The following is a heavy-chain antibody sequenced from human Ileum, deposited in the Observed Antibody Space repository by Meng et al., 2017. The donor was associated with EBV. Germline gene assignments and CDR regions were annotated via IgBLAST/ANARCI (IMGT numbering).Heavy chain of an antibody. CDR1: GDASISSNHW. V-gene: IGHV4-39*01. Sequence: GPGLVQPFDTLSLTFAVPGDASISSNHWWCWLAQPPGKGLEWVGTVYYSGSTFNNPPLKSRLIISLDTYTNQFSLKVSSVTAADTAVYYCARRYYGVPFDNWGQGTLVTVSS. CDR2: VYYSGST. CDR3: ARRYYGVPFDN. J-gene: IGHJ4*02. D-gene: IGHD3-3*01.